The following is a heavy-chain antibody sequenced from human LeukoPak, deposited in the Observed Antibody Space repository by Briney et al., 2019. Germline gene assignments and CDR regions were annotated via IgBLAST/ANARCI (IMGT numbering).Heavy chain of an antibody. CDR3: AKDWVVGAELWFGGQDY. CDR2: ISGSGGST. V-gene: IGHV3-23*01. CDR1: GFTFSSYA. Sequence: PGGSLRLSCAASGFTFSSYAMSWVRQAPGKGLEWVSAISGSGGSTYYADSVKGRFTISRDNSKNTLYLQMNSLRAEDTAVYYCAKDWVVGAELWFGGQDYWGQGTLVTVSS. J-gene: IGHJ4*02. D-gene: IGHD3-10*01.